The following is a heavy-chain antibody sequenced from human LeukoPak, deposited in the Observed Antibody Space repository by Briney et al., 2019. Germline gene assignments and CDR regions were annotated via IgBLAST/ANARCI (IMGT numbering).Heavy chain of an antibody. V-gene: IGHV4-30-2*01. Sequence: PSETLSLTCAVSGGSISSGGYSWSWIRQPPGKGLEWIGYIYHSGSTYYNPSLKSRVTISVDRSKNQFSLKLSPVTAADTAVYYCARVRGVTTFDYWGQGTLVTVSS. CDR1: GGSISSGGYS. CDR2: IYHSGST. CDR3: ARVRGVTTFDY. D-gene: IGHD2-21*02. J-gene: IGHJ4*02.